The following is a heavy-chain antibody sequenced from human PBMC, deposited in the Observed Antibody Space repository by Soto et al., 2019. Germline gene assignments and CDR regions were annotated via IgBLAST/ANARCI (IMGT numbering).Heavy chain of an antibody. J-gene: IGHJ6*02. CDR2: IIPIFGTA. Sequence: QVQLVQSGAEVKKPGSSVKVSCKASGGTFSSYAISWVRQAPGQGLEWMGGIIPIFGTANYAQKFQGRVTITADESTSTAYMELSSLRSEDTAVYYCARGGDGDNYDYYYYYGMDVWGQGTTVTVSS. CDR1: GGTFSSYA. D-gene: IGHD5-12*01. CDR3: ARGGDGDNYDYYYYYGMDV. V-gene: IGHV1-69*01.